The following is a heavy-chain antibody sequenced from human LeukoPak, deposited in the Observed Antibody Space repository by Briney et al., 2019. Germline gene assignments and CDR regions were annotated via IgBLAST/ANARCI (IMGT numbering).Heavy chain of an antibody. CDR3: ARERLRYFDY. V-gene: IGHV3-30*04. CDR1: GFTFSTYA. J-gene: IGHJ4*02. Sequence: GGSLRLSRSASGFTFSTYAMHWVRQAPGKGLEWVAVLSYDGSNDFYADSVKGRFSISRDNSKNTLYLQMNSLRPEDTAVYYCARERLRYFDYWGQGTLVTVSS. D-gene: IGHD4-17*01. CDR2: LSYDGSND.